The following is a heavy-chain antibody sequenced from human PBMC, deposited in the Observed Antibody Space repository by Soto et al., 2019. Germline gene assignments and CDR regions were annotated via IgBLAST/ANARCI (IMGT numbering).Heavy chain of an antibody. CDR1: GDSITSNYW. J-gene: IGHJ4*02. CDR3: ARNPFDY. CDR2: VFHSGAV. Sequence: QVRLQESGPRLVKPSGTLSLTCAVSGDSITSNYWWSWVRQPPGKGLEWIGEVFHSGAVNYNPSLKSRVTISLDKSNNQFSLTLTSVTAADTAIYYCARNPFDYWGQGTLVNVSS. V-gene: IGHV4-4*02.